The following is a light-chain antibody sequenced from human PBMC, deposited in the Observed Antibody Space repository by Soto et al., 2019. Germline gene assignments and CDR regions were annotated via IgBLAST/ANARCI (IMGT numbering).Light chain of an antibody. CDR2: HAS. V-gene: IGKV1-5*01. Sequence: DIQMTQSPSTLSASVGERATITCRASQSISSYLNWYQQKPGTAPKVLIYHASNLQSGVPSRFSGSGSGTEFTLTISSLQPDDFATYYCQQYNSYSFGQGTKVDIK. J-gene: IGKJ1*01. CDR3: QQYNSYS. CDR1: QSISSY.